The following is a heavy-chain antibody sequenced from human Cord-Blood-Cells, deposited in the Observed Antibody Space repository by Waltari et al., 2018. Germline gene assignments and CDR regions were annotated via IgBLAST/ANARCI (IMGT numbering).Heavy chain of an antibody. J-gene: IGHJ6*03. V-gene: IGHV3-30*18. Sequence: QVQLVESGGGVVQPGRSLRLSCAASGFTFSSYGMHWVRQAPGKGLEWVAGISYDGSNKYYADSVKGRFTISRDNSKNTLYLQMNSLRAEDTAVYYCAKSYDSYYMDVWGKGTTVTVSS. CDR3: AKSYDSYYMDV. CDR2: ISYDGSNK. CDR1: GFTFSSYG.